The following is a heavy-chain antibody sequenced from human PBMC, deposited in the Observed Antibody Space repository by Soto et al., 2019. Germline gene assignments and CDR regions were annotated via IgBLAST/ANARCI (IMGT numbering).Heavy chain of an antibody. V-gene: IGHV3-23*01. Sequence: GGSLRLSCVASGFIFSDYAMTWVRQAPGKGLEWVATISASGGNIEYTDSLKGRFTISRDNSKNTLYLQLNGLTADDTAVHYCAKVAGGLGYFDLWGRGTLITVSS. D-gene: IGHD3-16*01. CDR2: ISASGGNI. J-gene: IGHJ2*01. CDR1: GFIFSDYA. CDR3: AKVAGGLGYFDL.